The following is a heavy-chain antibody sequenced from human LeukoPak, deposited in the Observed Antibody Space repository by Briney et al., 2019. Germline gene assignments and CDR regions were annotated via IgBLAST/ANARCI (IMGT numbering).Heavy chain of an antibody. CDR3: ARYADSSWYFDY. D-gene: IGHD6-13*01. Sequence: SETLSLTCTVSGGSISTYYWSWIRQPPGKGLEYIGYIYYSGSTNYNPSLKSRVTMSVDTSKNQFSLKLSSVTAADTAVYYCARYADSSWYFDYWGQGTLVTVSS. J-gene: IGHJ4*02. CDR2: IYYSGST. CDR1: GGSISTYY. V-gene: IGHV4-59*12.